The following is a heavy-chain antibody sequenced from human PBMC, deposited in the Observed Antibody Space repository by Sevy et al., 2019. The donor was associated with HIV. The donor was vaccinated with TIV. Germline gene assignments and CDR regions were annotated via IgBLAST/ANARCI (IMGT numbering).Heavy chain of an antibody. CDR3: AGEGGPGIAVAGTVAFDI. D-gene: IGHD6-19*01. V-gene: IGHV1-18*04. CDR1: GYTFTSYG. J-gene: IGHJ3*02. CDR2: ISAYNGNT. Sequence: ASVKVSCKASGYTFTSYGISWVRQAPGQGLEWMGWISAYNGNTNYAQKLQGRVTMTTDTSTSTAYMELRSLRSDDTAVYYCAGEGGPGIAVAGTVAFDIWGQGTMVTVSS.